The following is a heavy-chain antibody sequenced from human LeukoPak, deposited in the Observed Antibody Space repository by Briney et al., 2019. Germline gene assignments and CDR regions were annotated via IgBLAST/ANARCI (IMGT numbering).Heavy chain of an antibody. CDR1: GFTFSSYE. CDR2: INWNGGST. J-gene: IGHJ5*02. D-gene: IGHD3-10*01. Sequence: GGSPRLSCAASGFTFSSYEMNWVRQAPGKGLEWVSGINWNGGSTGYADSVKGRFTISRDNAKNSLYLQMNSLRAEDTALYYCARDRKVRGVDWFDPWGQGTLVTVSS. V-gene: IGHV3-20*04. CDR3: ARDRKVRGVDWFDP.